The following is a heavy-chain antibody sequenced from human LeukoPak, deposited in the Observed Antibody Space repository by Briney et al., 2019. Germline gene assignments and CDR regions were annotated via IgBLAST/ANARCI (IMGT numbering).Heavy chain of an antibody. CDR3: VAGSYHDC. J-gene: IGHJ4*02. Sequence: PGGSLSLACTVSGFTFSSNWMTWIRQAPGKGLEWVANIKEDESEKYYVDSVKGRFTISRDNANNSLFLHINSLSAEDTAVYYCVAGSYHDCWGQGTLVTVSS. CDR1: GFTFSSNW. V-gene: IGHV3-7*01. D-gene: IGHD3-16*02. CDR2: IKEDESEK.